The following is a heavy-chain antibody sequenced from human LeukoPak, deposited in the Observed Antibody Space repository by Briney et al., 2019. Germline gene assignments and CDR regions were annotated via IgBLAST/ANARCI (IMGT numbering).Heavy chain of an antibody. J-gene: IGHJ4*02. CDR3: TTATTVTSGGFGC. Sequence: GGSLRLSCAASGFTFSNAWMSWVRQAPGKGLEWVGHIKSKSDGRTTDYAAPVKDRFTISRDDSKNTLYLQMNSLKTEDTAVYYCTTATTVTSGGFGCWGQGTLVIVSS. V-gene: IGHV3-15*01. CDR2: IKSKSDGRTT. D-gene: IGHD4-17*01. CDR1: GFTFSNAW.